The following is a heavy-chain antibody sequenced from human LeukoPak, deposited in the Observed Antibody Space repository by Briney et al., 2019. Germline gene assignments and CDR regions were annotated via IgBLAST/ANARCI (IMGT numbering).Heavy chain of an antibody. CDR1: GYTFTSYG. Sequence: VASVKVSCKASGYTFTSYGISWVRQAPGQGLEWMGWISAYNGNTNYAQKLQGRVTMTTDTSTNTAYMELRSLRSDDTAVYYCASLGEQWLEGLNAFDIWGQGTMVTVSS. CDR3: ASLGEQWLEGLNAFDI. CDR2: ISAYNGNT. D-gene: IGHD6-19*01. J-gene: IGHJ3*02. V-gene: IGHV1-18*01.